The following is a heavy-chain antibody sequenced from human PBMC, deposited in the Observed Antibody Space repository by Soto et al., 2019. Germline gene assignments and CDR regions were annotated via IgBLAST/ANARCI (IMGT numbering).Heavy chain of an antibody. Sequence: QVQLVQSGAEVKKPGASVKVSCKASGYTFTGYYMHWVRQAPGQGLEWMGWINPNRGGTNYAQKFQGWVTMTRDTSISTAYMELSRLRSDDTAVYYCARDGQDRAFDIWGQGTMVTVSS. J-gene: IGHJ3*02. D-gene: IGHD2-15*01. CDR1: GYTFTGYY. CDR2: INPNRGGT. CDR3: ARDGQDRAFDI. V-gene: IGHV1-2*04.